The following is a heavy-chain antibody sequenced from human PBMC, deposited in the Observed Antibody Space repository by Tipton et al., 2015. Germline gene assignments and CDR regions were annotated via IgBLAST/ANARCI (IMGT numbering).Heavy chain of an antibody. CDR3: SKAVGERLVGPSGGAGLDD. CDR2: ISNSGGTT. Sequence: SGVTFSSYAMTWVRQAPGKGLEWVSVISNSGGTTYCADSVKGRFTISRDNSKNTLCLQMNSLRAEDTAVYYCSKAVGERLVGPSGGAGLDDWGQGTLVTVSS. CDR1: GVTFSSYA. J-gene: IGHJ4*02. V-gene: IGHV3-23*01. D-gene: IGHD1-26*01.